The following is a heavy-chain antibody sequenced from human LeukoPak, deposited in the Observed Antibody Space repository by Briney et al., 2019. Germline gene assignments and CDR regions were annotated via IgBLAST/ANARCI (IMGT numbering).Heavy chain of an antibody. V-gene: IGHV3-21*01. D-gene: IGHD1-1*01. Sequence: GGSLRLSCSASGFTFSSYNMNWVRQARGKGLEWVSFISSSSIYIYYADSVKGRFTISRDNAKNSLYLQMNSLRVEDTAVYYCARAGPTGTTLDPWGQGTLVTVSS. CDR2: ISSSSIYI. CDR1: GFTFSSYN. J-gene: IGHJ5*02. CDR3: ARAGPTGTTLDP.